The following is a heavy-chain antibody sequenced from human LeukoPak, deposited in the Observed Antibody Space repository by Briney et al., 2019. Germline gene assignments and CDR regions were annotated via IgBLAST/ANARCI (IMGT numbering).Heavy chain of an antibody. J-gene: IGHJ4*02. D-gene: IGHD3-16*01. CDR3: ARDSRQGGTRDY. V-gene: IGHV3-7*01. Sequence: GGSLRLSCEASGFNFSDFWMSWVRQAPGNGLEWVANMRQDGSEKNYVDSVKGRFTISRDNAQNLLYLQMDSLRAEDTAIYYCARDSRQGGTRDYWGQGTLVTVSS. CDR2: MRQDGSEK. CDR1: GFNFSDFW.